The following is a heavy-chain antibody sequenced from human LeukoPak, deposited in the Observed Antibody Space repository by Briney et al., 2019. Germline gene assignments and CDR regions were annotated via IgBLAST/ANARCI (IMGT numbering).Heavy chain of an antibody. D-gene: IGHD3-22*01. Sequence: SETLSLTCTVSGGSISSYYWSWIRQPPGKGLEWIGYIYYSGSTNYNPSLKSRVTISVDTSKNQFSLKLSSVTAADTAVYYCARGGYYYDSSGYWGAFDIWGQGAMVTVSS. CDR2: IYYSGST. CDR3: ARGGYYYDSSGYWGAFDI. CDR1: GGSISSYY. J-gene: IGHJ3*02. V-gene: IGHV4-59*01.